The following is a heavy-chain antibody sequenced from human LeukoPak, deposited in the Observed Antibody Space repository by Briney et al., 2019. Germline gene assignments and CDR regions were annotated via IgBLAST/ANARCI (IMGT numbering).Heavy chain of an antibody. Sequence: GASVKVSCKASGYTFTSYDINWVRQATGQGLEWMGWMNPTSGNTGYAQKFQGRVTMTRDTSISTAYMELSSLRSEDTAVYYCARDSNFYDVSHDKAEDFWGQGTLVTVSS. CDR3: ARDSNFYDVSHDKAEDF. J-gene: IGHJ4*02. CDR1: GYTFTSYD. CDR2: MNPTSGNT. D-gene: IGHD3-22*01. V-gene: IGHV1-8*01.